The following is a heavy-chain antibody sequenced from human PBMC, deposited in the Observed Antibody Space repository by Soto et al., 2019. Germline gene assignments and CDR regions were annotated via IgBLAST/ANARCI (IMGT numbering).Heavy chain of an antibody. CDR2: ISSSSSTI. J-gene: IGHJ5*02. CDR3: ARDAGPLLGSSRYVTYHWFDP. V-gene: IGHV3-48*02. CDR1: GFTLSSYS. D-gene: IGHD6-13*01. Sequence: GGSVRLSCAASGFTLSSYSMNGFRQAPGKGRECVSYISSSSSTIYYADSVKGRFTISRDNAKNSLYLQMNSLRDEDTAVYYCARDAGPLLGSSRYVTYHWFDPWGQGTLVTVSS.